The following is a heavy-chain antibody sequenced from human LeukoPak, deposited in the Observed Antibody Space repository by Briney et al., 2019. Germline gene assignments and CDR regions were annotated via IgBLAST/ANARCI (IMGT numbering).Heavy chain of an antibody. Sequence: PSETLSLTCTVSGGSISSYYWSWIRQPPGKGLEWIGYIYYSGSTNYNPSLKSRVTISVDTSKNQFSLKLSSVTAADTAVYYCARGGYYYDSSSLVDYWGQGTLSPSPQ. J-gene: IGHJ4*02. D-gene: IGHD3-22*01. CDR3: ARGGYYYDSSSLVDY. V-gene: IGHV4-59*01. CDR1: GGSISSYY. CDR2: IYYSGST.